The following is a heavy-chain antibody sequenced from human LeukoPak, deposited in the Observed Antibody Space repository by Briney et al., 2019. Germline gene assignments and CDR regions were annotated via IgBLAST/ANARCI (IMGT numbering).Heavy chain of an antibody. J-gene: IGHJ4*02. CDR3: ARHETGIAAAGPYYFDY. CDR2: IYYSGST. Sequence: SETLSLTCTVSGGSISPFYWSWIRQPPGKGLEWIAYIYYSGSTAYNPSLKSRVAISVDTSKNQFSLKLSSVTAADTAVYYCARHETGIAAAGPYYFDYWGQGTLVTVSP. V-gene: IGHV4-59*08. D-gene: IGHD6-13*01. CDR1: GGSISPFY.